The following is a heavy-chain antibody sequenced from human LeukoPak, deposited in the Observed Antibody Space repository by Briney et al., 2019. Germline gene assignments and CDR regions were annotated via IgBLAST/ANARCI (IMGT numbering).Heavy chain of an antibody. D-gene: IGHD5-18*01. CDR3: AKDHLAGYSYGGYYFDY. Sequence: GGSLRLSCAASGFTFSNYGMHWVRQAPGKGLEGVAVITYDGINKYYADSVKGRFTISRDNSKNTLYLQMNSLRAEDTAVYYCAKDHLAGYSYGGYYFDYWGQGTLVTVSS. CDR1: GFTFSNYG. J-gene: IGHJ4*02. V-gene: IGHV3-30*18. CDR2: ITYDGINK.